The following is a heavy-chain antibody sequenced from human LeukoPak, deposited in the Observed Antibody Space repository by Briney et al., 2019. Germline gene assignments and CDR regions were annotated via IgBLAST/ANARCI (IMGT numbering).Heavy chain of an antibody. V-gene: IGHV1-69*04. CDR3: ARGAGGYYYNDY. D-gene: IGHD3-22*01. Sequence: SVKVSCKASGGTFSSHAISWVRQAPGQGLEWMGRIIPILGIANYAQKFQGRVTITADKSTSTAYMELSSLRSEDTAVYYCARGAGGYYYNDYWGQGTLVTVSS. CDR2: IIPILGIA. CDR1: GGTFSSHA. J-gene: IGHJ4*02.